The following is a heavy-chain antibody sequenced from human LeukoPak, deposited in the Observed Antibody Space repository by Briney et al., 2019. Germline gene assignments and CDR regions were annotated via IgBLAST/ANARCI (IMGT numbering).Heavy chain of an antibody. CDR1: GGSISTYY. D-gene: IGHD1-26*01. J-gene: IGHJ4*02. Sequence: SETLSLTCTVSGGSISTYYWSRIRQPPGKGLEWIAYIDNSGSTNYNPSLKSRVTISVDTSKNQFSLKLSSVTAADTAEYYCARGEVGATRYHFDYWGQGTLVTVSS. V-gene: IGHV4-59*01. CDR2: IDNSGST. CDR3: ARGEVGATRYHFDY.